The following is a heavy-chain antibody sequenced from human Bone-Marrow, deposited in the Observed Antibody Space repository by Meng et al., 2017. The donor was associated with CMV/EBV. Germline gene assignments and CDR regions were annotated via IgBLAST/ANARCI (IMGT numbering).Heavy chain of an antibody. CDR1: GYSISSGYY. CDR2: IYHSGST. D-gene: IGHD6-19*01. J-gene: IGHJ4*02. V-gene: IGHV4-38-2*02. CDR3: ARRGAVASVDY. Sequence: SETLSLTCTVSGYSISSGYYWGWIRQPPGKGLEWIGSIYHSGSTYYNPSLKSRVTISVDTSKNQFSLKLSSVTAADTAVYYCARRGAVASVDYWGQGTLVTVSS.